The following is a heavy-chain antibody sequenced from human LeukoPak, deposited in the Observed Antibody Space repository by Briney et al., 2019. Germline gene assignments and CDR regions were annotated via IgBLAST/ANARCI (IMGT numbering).Heavy chain of an antibody. V-gene: IGHV4-59*01. CDR1: GGSISSYY. D-gene: IGHD6-19*01. CDR3: VRSEWLVRDDAFDI. J-gene: IGHJ3*02. Sequence: SVTLSLTCTVSGGSISSYYWSWIRQPPGKGLEWIGYIYYSGSTNYNPSLKSRVTISVDPSKNQFSLKLSSVTAEDTAVYYCVRSEWLVRDDAFDIWGQGTMVTVSS. CDR2: IYYSGST.